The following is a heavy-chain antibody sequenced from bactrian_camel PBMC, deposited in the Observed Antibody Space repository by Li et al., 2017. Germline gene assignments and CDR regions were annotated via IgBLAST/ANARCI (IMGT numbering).Heavy chain of an antibody. J-gene: IGHJ4*01. CDR1: TFTFVNYD. V-gene: IGHV3S40*01. D-gene: IGHD1*01. CDR2: IGWSGDST. Sequence: VQLVESGGGLVQPGGSLSLSCAASTFTFVNYDMNWVRQAPGKGLEWVSAIGWSGDSTAYADSVKGQFTISRDNTKNSVYLQMNSLKPEDTAVYYCAAETAEPDVAGYNYWGQGTQVTVS. CDR3: AAETAEPDVAGYNY.